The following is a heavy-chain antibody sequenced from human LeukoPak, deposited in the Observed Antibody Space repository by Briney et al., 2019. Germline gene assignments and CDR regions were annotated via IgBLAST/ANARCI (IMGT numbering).Heavy chain of an antibody. J-gene: IGHJ3*02. CDR3: AREGYGSGSYYETAFDI. CDR1: GFTFSSYA. V-gene: IGHV3-48*04. CDR2: ISGSGSTI. Sequence: PGGSLRLSCAASGFTFSSYAMSWVRQAPGKGLEWVSAISGSGSTIYYADSVKGRFTISRDNAKNSLYLQMNSLRAEDTAVYYYAREGYGSGSYYETAFDIWGQGTMVTVSS. D-gene: IGHD3-10*01.